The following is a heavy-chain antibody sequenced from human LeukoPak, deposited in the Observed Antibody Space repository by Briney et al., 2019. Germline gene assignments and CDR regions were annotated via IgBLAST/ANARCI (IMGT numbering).Heavy chain of an antibody. CDR3: AKGSYYYASGSFHWFDP. Sequence: GGSLRLSCAASGFTFSNYGMHWVRQAPGKGLEWVAVISYDESNKYYADSVKGRFTISRDNSKNTLYLQMNSLRAEDTAMYYCAKGSYYYASGSFHWFDPRGQGTLVTVSS. CDR1: GFTFSNYG. CDR2: ISYDESNK. D-gene: IGHD3-10*01. V-gene: IGHV3-30*18. J-gene: IGHJ5*02.